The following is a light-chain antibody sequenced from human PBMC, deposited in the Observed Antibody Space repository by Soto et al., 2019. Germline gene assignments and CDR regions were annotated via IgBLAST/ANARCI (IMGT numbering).Light chain of an antibody. Sequence: IVMTQSPATLSVSPGERVTFSCRASQGINRKLAWYQHKAGQAPRLLISGASTGATGIPARFSGSGSGTEFTLTINSLQSEDSAVYYFQQYHTWTVTFGGGTKVEI. CDR2: GAS. J-gene: IGKJ4*01. V-gene: IGKV3-15*01. CDR3: QQYHTWTVT. CDR1: QGINRK.